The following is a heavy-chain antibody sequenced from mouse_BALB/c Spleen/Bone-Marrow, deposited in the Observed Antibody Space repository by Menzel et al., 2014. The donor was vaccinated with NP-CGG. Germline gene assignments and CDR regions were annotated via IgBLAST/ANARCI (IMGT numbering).Heavy chain of an antibody. J-gene: IGHJ3*01. CDR3: ARYDGPAWFAY. D-gene: IGHD2-3*01. V-gene: IGHV1S81*02. Sequence: VQLQESGAELVKPGASVKLSCKASGYTFTFYWMHWVKQRPGQGLEWIGEINPSNGRTNYNEKFKNKATLTVDKSSSTAYMQLSSLTSEDSAVYFCARYDGPAWFAYWGQGTLVTVSA. CDR1: GYTFTFYW. CDR2: INPSNGRT.